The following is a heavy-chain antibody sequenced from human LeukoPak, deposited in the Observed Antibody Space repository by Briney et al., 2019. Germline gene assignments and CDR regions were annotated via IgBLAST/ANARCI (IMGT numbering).Heavy chain of an antibody. CDR2: IYYSGST. CDR3: ARRKGMTMVRGAPHGPYYFDY. Sequence: PSETLSLTCTVSGGSISSSSYYWGWIRQPPGKGLEWIGSIYYSGSTYYNPSLKSRVTISVDTSKNQFSLKLSSVTAADTAVYYCARRKGMTMVRGAPHGPYYFDYWGQGTLVTVSS. CDR1: GGSISSSSYY. J-gene: IGHJ4*02. D-gene: IGHD3-10*01. V-gene: IGHV4-39*01.